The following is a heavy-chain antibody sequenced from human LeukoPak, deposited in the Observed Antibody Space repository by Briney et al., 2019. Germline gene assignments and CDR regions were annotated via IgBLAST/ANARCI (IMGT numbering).Heavy chain of an antibody. CDR2: ISYDGSNK. V-gene: IGHV3-30*03. J-gene: IGHJ6*02. CDR1: GFTYSSYG. Sequence: GGSLRLSCAASGFTYSSYGMHWVRQAPGKGLEWVAVISYDGSNKYYADSVKGRFTISRGNSKNTLYLQMNSLRAEDTAVYYCARGHYGMDVWGQGTTVTV. CDR3: ARGHYGMDV.